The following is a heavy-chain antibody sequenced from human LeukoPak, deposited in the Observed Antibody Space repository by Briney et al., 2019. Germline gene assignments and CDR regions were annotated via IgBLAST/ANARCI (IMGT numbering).Heavy chain of an antibody. J-gene: IGHJ4*02. V-gene: IGHV4-4*07. CDR3: ARDSADILTGFFEQ. CDR2: IYSSGSS. D-gene: IGHD3-9*01. CDR1: GGSISSYW. Sequence: PSETLSLTCTVSGGSISSYWRSWIRQPAGKGLEWIGRIYSSGSSNYNFALESRVTISVDKLKNQFSLKLSSVTAADTAVYYCARDSADILTGFFEQWGQGTLVTVSS.